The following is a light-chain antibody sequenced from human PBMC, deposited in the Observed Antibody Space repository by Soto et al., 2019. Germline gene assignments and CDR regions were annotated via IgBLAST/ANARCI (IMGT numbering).Light chain of an antibody. J-gene: IGLJ1*01. V-gene: IGLV2-18*01. Sequence: QSVLTQPPSVSGSPGQSVTISCTGTSTDFVSYNRVSWYQQPPGTAPKLIIYEASNRPSGVPDRFSGSKSGNTASLTISGLQAAEEVDYYCSLYTSENTYVFGTGTKVTV. CDR1: STDFVSYNR. CDR2: EAS. CDR3: SLYTSENTYV.